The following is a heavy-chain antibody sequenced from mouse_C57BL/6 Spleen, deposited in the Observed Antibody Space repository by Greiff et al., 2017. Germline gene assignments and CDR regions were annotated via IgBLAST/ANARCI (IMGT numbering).Heavy chain of an antibody. CDR1: GYTFTSYW. Sequence: QVQLQQPGAELVMPGASVKLSCKASGYTFTSYWMHWVKQRPGQGLEWIGEIDPSDSYTNYNQKFKGKSTLTVDKSSSTAYMQLSSLTSEDSAVYYCATTTVPFAYVGQGTLVTVSA. J-gene: IGHJ3*01. V-gene: IGHV1-69*01. D-gene: IGHD1-1*01. CDR3: ATTTVPFAY. CDR2: IDPSDSYT.